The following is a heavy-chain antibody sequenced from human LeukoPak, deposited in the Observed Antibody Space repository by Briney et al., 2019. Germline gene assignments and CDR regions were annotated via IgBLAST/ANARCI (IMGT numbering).Heavy chain of an antibody. CDR1: GFTVSSNY. Sequence: GGSLRLSCAASGFTVSSNYMSWVRQAPGKGLEWVSVIYSGGSTYYADSVKGRFTISRDNSKNTLYLQMNSLRAEDTAVYYCARDGIAVAGTPYWGQGTLVTVSS. D-gene: IGHD6-19*01. J-gene: IGHJ4*02. CDR2: IYSGGST. CDR3: ARDGIAVAGTPY. V-gene: IGHV3-66*01.